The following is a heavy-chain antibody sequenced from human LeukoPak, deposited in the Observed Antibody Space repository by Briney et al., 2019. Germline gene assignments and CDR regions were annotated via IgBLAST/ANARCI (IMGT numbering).Heavy chain of an antibody. CDR1: GGSISSYY. J-gene: IGHJ4*02. V-gene: IGHV4-59*01. D-gene: IGHD3-3*01. Sequence: SETLSLTCTVSGGSISSYYWSWIRQPPGKGLEWIGYIYYSGSTNYNPSLKSRVTISVDTSKNQFSLKLSSVTAADTAVYYCARDSRSGSLFDYWGQGTLVTVSS. CDR3: ARDSRSGSLFDY. CDR2: IYYSGST.